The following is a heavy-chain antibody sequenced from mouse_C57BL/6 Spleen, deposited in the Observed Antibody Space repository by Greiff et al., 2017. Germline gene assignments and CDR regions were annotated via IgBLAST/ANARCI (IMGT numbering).Heavy chain of an antibody. CDR3: VSGEDYAMDY. CDR1: GYTFTDYY. CDR2: INPNNGGT. J-gene: IGHJ4*01. V-gene: IGHV1-26*01. Sequence: VQLQQSGPELVKPGASVKISCKASGYTFTDYYMNWVKQRHGKSLEWIGHINPNNGGTSYNEKFKGKATLTVDKSSSTAYMQLRSLTSEDSAVYYCVSGEDYAMDYWGQETSVTVSS.